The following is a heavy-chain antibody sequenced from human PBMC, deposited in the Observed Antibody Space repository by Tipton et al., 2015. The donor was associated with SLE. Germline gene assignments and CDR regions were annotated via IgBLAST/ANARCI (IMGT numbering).Heavy chain of an antibody. CDR3: ARGRVDYIRGTYRPSSLDY. J-gene: IGHJ4*02. CDR2: IYASGST. V-gene: IGHV4-39*07. Sequence: TLSLTCTVSGDSITRTSNYWGWIRQPPGKGLEWIGNIYASGSTNYNPSLKSRVTISVDTSKNQFSLKLTSVTAADTAVYYCARGRVDYIRGTYRPSSLDYWGQGTQVTVSS. D-gene: IGHD3-16*02. CDR1: GDSITRTSNY.